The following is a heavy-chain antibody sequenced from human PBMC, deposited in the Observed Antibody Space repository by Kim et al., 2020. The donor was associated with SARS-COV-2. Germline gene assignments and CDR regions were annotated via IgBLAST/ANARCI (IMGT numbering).Heavy chain of an antibody. D-gene: IGHD6-13*01. CDR1: GGSFSGYY. V-gene: IGHV4-34*01. CDR3: ARVEQQLVHLEFDY. CDR2: INHSGST. J-gene: IGHJ4*02. Sequence: SETLSLTCAVYGGSFSGYYWSWIRQPPGKGLEWIGEINHSGSTNYNPSLKSRVTISVDTSKNQFSLKLSSVTAADTAVYYCARVEQQLVHLEFDYWGQGTLVTVSS.